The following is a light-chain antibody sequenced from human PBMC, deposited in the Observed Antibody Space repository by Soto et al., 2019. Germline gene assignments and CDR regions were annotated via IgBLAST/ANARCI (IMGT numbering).Light chain of an antibody. CDR2: DAS. J-gene: IGKJ4*01. CDR1: QSVTSSY. V-gene: IGKV3-11*01. CDR3: QQRSNWPLT. Sequence: EIVFTQSPGTLSLSPVERATLSCKASQSVTSSYLAWYQLKPGQAPRLLIYDASNRATGIPARFSGSGSGTDFTLTISSLEPEDFAVYYCQQRSNWPLTFGGGTKVDIK.